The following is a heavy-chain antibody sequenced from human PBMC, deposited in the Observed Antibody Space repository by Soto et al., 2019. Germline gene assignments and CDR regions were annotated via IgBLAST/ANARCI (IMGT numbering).Heavy chain of an antibody. CDR1: GGTFSSYA. V-gene: IGHV1-69*01. CDR2: IIPIFGTA. Sequence: QVQLVQSGAEVKKPGSSVKVSCKASGGTFSSYAISWVRQAPGQGLEWMGGIIPIFGTANYAQKCQGRVTNPADEATSTAYMEMSSLTSEDTAVYYCARDLVARVDTAPRVFRVRGRETGGMDVWGQGTTVTVSS. CDR3: ARDLVARVDTAPRVFRVRGRETGGMDV. D-gene: IGHD5-18*01. J-gene: IGHJ6*02.